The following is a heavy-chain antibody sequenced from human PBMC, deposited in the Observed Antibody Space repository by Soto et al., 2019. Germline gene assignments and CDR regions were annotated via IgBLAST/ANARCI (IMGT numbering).Heavy chain of an antibody. CDR3: ARGETPFDY. D-gene: IGHD1-26*01. V-gene: IGHV1-18*01. Sequence: QVQLVQSGAEVKKPGASVKVSCKASGYTFTNFGISWVRQAPGQGLEWMGWISAYNGNPHSAQKFQGRVTTTTDTPASTSYMEGRSLRFEDTAVYYGARGETPFDYRCQGTLITVS. J-gene: IGHJ4*02. CDR2: ISAYNGNP. CDR1: GYTFTNFG.